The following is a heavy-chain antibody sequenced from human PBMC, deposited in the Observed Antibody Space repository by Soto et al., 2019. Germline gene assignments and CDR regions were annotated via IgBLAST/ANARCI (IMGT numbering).Heavy chain of an antibody. CDR3: AREEHGYCSSTSCYFEVEYWFDP. J-gene: IGHJ5*02. V-gene: IGHV1-3*01. Sequence: ASVEVSCKASGYTFTSYAMHWVRRAPGQRLEWMGWINAGNGNTKYSQKFQGRVTITRDTSASTAYMELSSLRSEDTAVYYCAREEHGYCSSTSCYFEVEYWFDPWGQGTLVTVSS. CDR2: INAGNGNT. CDR1: GYTFTSYA. D-gene: IGHD2-2*03.